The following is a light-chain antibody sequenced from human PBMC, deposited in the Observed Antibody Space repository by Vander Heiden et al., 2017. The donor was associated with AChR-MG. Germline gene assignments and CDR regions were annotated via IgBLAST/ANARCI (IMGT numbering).Light chain of an antibody. CDR1: QSISSY. J-gene: IGKJ2*01. CDR2: AAS. V-gene: IGKV1-39*01. CDR3: QQSYSTPYT. Sequence: DIQMPQSPSSLSASVGDRVIITCRASQSISSYLNWYQQKPGKAPKLLIYAASSLQSGVPSRFSGTGSGTDFTLTISSLQPGDFATYYCQQSYSTPYTFGQGTKLEIK.